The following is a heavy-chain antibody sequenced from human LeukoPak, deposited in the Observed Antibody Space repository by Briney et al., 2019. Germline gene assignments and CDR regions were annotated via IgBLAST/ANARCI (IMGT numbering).Heavy chain of an antibody. CDR1: GFTFSSYA. J-gene: IGHJ4*02. CDR2: ISGSGGGT. Sequence: GGSLRPSCAASGFTFSSYALSWVRQAPGKGLEWVSGISGSGGGTYYADSVKGRFTISRDNSKNTLYLQMNSLRAEDTAVYYCAKVNGYNYGFFDYWGQGTLVTVSS. CDR3: AKVNGYNYGFFDY. V-gene: IGHV3-23*01. D-gene: IGHD5-18*01.